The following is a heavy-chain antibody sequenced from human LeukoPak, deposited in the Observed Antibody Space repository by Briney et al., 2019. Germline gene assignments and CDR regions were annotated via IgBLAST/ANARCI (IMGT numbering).Heavy chain of an antibody. J-gene: IGHJ4*02. CDR1: GYTFTSYG. Sequence: ASVKVSCKASGYTFTSYGISWVRQAPGQGLEWMGWISAYNGNTNYAQKLQGRVTMTTDTSTSTAYMELGSLRSDDTAVYYCARTYYDILTGYYAFDYWGQGTLVTVSS. D-gene: IGHD3-9*01. V-gene: IGHV1-18*01. CDR2: ISAYNGNT. CDR3: ARTYYDILTGYYAFDY.